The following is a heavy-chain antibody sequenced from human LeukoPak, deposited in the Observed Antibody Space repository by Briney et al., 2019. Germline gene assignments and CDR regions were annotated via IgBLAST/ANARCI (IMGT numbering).Heavy chain of an antibody. CDR3: ARVSDSTPDEGS. V-gene: IGHV3-74*01. Sequence: GESLRLSCAASGFTFSSYWMHWVRQAPGKGLVWVSSINYDGRGTRYADSVKGRFTISRDNAKNSVSLQMNSLRAEDTAVYYCARVSDSTPDEGSWGQGTLVTVSS. J-gene: IGHJ5*01. CDR1: GFTFSSYW. CDR2: INYDGRGT. D-gene: IGHD3-22*01.